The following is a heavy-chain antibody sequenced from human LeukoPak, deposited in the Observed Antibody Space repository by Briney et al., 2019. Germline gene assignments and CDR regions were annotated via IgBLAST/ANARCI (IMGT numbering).Heavy chain of an antibody. D-gene: IGHD3-22*01. V-gene: IGHV5-51*01. CDR2: IYPGDSDT. CDR1: GYSFTSYW. J-gene: IGHJ4*02. CDR3: ARRKVREVYYYDSSGYFYFDY. Sequence: GESLKISCKGSGYSFTSYWIGWVRQMPGKGLEWMGIIYPGDSDTRYSPSFQGQVTISADKSISTAYLQWSSLKASDTAMYYCARRKVREVYYYDSSGYFYFDYWGQGTLVTVSS.